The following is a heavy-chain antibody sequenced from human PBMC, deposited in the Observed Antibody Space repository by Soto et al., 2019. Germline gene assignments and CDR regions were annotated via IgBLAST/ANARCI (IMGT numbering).Heavy chain of an antibody. J-gene: IGHJ6*02. V-gene: IGHV1-69*12. Sequence: QVQLMQSGAEVKKPGSSVKVSCKASGGTFSTSAISWVRQAPGEGLEWVGGIMPVFATPDYAQKFQGRVAIAADESTTTADLELTSLTTDDTGVYYCARDKDRQQLGGNYYYILDVWGQGTAITVSS. D-gene: IGHD3-3*02. CDR2: IMPVFATP. CDR1: GGTFSTSA. CDR3: ARDKDRQQLGGNYYYILDV.